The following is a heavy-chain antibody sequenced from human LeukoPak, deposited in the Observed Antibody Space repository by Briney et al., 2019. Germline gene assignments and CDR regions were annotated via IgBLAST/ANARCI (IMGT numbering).Heavy chain of an antibody. J-gene: IGHJ3*02. CDR1: GGSISSYY. V-gene: IGHV4-59*01. Sequence: PSETLSLTCTVSGGSISSYYWSWIRQPPGEGLEWIGYIYYSGSTNYNPSLKSRVTISVDTSKNQFSLKLSSVTAADTAVYYCASTDRIKDAFDIWGQGTMVTVSS. CDR2: IYYSGST. D-gene: IGHD1-14*01. CDR3: ASTDRIKDAFDI.